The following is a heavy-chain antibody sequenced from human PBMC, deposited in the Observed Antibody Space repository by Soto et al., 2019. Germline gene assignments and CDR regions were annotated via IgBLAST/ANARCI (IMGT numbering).Heavy chain of an antibody. J-gene: IGHJ6*02. D-gene: IGHD2-2*01. V-gene: IGHV3-23*01. CDR2: IAFTGSAT. CDR3: ARDSDCHSTSCFFPPHV. CDR1: GFTFHDYA. Sequence: PGGSLRLSCATSGFTFHDYAMSWVRQAPGKGLEWVSAIAFTGSATYYADSVKGRFTISRDNPKNSLFLEMNSLRVEDTAVYYCARDSDCHSTSCFFPPHVWGQGTTVTVSS.